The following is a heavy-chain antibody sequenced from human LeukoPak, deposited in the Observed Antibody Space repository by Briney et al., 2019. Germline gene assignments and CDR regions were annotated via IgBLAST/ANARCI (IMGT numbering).Heavy chain of an antibody. V-gene: IGHV3-48*04. CDR3: ARDHRYAFDN. J-gene: IGHJ4*02. CDR2: VGISSGNT. CDR1: GFTFSDYS. Sequence: GGSLRLSCGASGFTFSDYSMNWVRQAPGKGLEWTSYVGISSGNTKYAASVKGRFTISGDSAKNSVFLQMNNLRVEDTAVYYCARDHRYAFDNWGQGTLVTVSS. D-gene: IGHD5-12*01.